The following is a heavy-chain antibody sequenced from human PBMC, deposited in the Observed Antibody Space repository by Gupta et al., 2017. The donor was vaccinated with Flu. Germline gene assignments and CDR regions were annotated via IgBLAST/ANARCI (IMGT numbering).Heavy chain of an antibody. CDR1: GFTFSNYW. CDR3: ARAQGRDSVLY. J-gene: IGHJ4*02. Sequence: EVKLVESGGGLVQAGGSLRLSCEASGFTFSNYWMCWVRQAPGKGLEWVANMNQDGSDKYHVDSVRGRFTISRDNAKNSLYLQMNSLRVDDTAVYYCARAQGRDSVLYGGQGVLVSVSS. V-gene: IGHV3-7*04. D-gene: IGHD3-22*01. CDR2: MNQDGSDK.